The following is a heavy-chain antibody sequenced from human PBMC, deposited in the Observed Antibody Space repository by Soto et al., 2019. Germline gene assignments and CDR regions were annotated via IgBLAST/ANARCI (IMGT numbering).Heavy chain of an antibody. CDR3: AREAIVATIKLHYYYYGMDV. CDR1: GFTFSSYG. J-gene: IGHJ6*02. Sequence: GGSLRLSCAASGFTFSSYGMHWVRQAPGKGLEWVAVIWYDGSNKYYADSVKGRFTISRDNSKNTLYLQMNSLRAEDTAVYYCAREAIVATIKLHYYYYGMDVWGQGTTVTVSS. V-gene: IGHV3-33*01. CDR2: IWYDGSNK. D-gene: IGHD5-12*01.